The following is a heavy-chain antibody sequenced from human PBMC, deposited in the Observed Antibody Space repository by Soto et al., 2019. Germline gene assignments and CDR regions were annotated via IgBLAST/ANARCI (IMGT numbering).Heavy chain of an antibody. CDR2: ISAYNGNT. Sequence: VKGYWKGAGYGFTGDGGSWLRQAPGQGLEWMGWISAYNGNTNYAQKLQGRVTMTTDTSTSTAYMELRSLRSDDTAVYYCARDGRSLPLDYWGQGTLVTVSS. CDR3: ARDGRSLPLDY. D-gene: IGHD2-15*01. V-gene: IGHV1-18*01. J-gene: IGHJ4*02. CDR1: GYGFTGDG.